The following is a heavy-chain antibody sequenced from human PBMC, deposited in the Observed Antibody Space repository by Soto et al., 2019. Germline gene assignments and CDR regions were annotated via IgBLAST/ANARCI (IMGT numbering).Heavy chain of an antibody. J-gene: IGHJ2*01. CDR2: INHSGST. CDR3: ARGFWIRKTNRKNTVSSGSHRYWYFDL. Sequence: QVQLQQWGAGLLKPSETLSLTCAVYGGSFSGYYWSWIRQPPGKGLEWIGDINHSGSTNYNPSLKSRGTISVETSKNQFSLKLRSVTAADTAVYYCARGFWIRKTNRKNTVSSGSHRYWYFDLWGRGTLVTVSS. CDR1: GGSFSGYY. V-gene: IGHV4-34*01. D-gene: IGHD6-19*01.